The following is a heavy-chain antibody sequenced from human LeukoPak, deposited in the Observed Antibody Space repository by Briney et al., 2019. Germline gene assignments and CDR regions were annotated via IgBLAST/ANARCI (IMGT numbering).Heavy chain of an antibody. D-gene: IGHD3-3*01. CDR2: VSGSGGST. CDR3: ARPYNFWNGYYSS. Sequence: PGGSLRLSCAASGFTFSSYAMSWVRQTPGKGLEWVSAVSGSGGSTYYADSVKGRFTISRDNSKNTLYLQMNSLRAEDTAVYYCARPYNFWNGYYSSWGQGTQVTVSS. V-gene: IGHV3-23*01. CDR1: GFTFSSYA. J-gene: IGHJ4*02.